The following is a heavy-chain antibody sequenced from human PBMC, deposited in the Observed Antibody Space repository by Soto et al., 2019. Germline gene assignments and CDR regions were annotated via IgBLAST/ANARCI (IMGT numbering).Heavy chain of an antibody. CDR3: ARVLGCGGDCHKYNDY. CDR1: GYIFTDYY. J-gene: IGHJ4*02. D-gene: IGHD2-21*02. V-gene: IGHV1-46*01. Sequence: ASVKVSCKASGYIFTDYYMHWVRQAPGQGLEWMGIINPSGGSTSYAQKFQGRVTMTRDTSTSTVYMELSSLRSEDTAVYYCARVLGCGGDCHKYNDYWGQGTLVTVSS. CDR2: INPSGGST.